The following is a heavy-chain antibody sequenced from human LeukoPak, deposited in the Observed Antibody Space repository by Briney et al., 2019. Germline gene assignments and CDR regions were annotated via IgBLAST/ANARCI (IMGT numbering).Heavy chain of an antibody. CDR3: ARGSYHILTGDPAYYYFDY. CDR2: TYHSGST. V-gene: IGHV4-38-2*02. Sequence: SETVSLTCTVSGYSISSGYYWGWIRQPPGKGLEWIGSTYHSGSTYYNPSLKSRVTISVDTSKNQFSLKLSSVTAADTAVYYCARGSYHILTGDPAYYYFDYWGQGTLVTVSS. D-gene: IGHD3-9*01. CDR1: GYSISSGYY. J-gene: IGHJ4*02.